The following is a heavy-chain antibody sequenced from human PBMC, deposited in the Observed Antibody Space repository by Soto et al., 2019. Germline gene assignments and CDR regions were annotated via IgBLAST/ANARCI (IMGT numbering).Heavy chain of an antibody. CDR2: IWYDGSNK. CDR1: GFTFSSYG. Sequence: QVQLVESGGGVVQPGRSLRLSCAASGFTFSSYGMHWVRQAPGKGLEREAVIWYDGSNKYYADSVKGRFTISRDNSKNTLYLQMNSLRAEDTAVYYCARDTGSGSAHYYYGMDVWGQGTTVTVSS. D-gene: IGHD3-10*01. CDR3: ARDTGSGSAHYYYGMDV. J-gene: IGHJ6*02. V-gene: IGHV3-33*01.